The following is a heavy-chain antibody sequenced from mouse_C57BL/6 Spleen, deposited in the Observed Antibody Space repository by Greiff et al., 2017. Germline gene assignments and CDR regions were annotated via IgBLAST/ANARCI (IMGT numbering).Heavy chain of an antibody. J-gene: IGHJ2*01. CDR3: AMMTSVVGPSDD. CDR2: IHPSDSAT. V-gene: IGHV1-74*01. D-gene: IGHD1-1*01. Sequence: QVQLQQPGAELVTPGASVKVSCKASGYTFTSYWMHWVKQRPGQGLEWIGRIHPSDSATNYNQKFKGKATLTVYKSSSTAYMQISRLTAEDSGVYYCAMMTSVVGPSDDWGQGTTLTVSA. CDR1: GYTFTSYW.